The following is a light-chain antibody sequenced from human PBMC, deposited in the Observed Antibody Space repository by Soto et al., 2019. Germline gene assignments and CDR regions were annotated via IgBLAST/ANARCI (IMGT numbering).Light chain of an antibody. V-gene: IGKV1-5*03. CDR1: QTISSW. CDR2: KAS. Sequence: DIQMTQSPSTPSGSVGDRVTITCRASQTISSWLAWYQQKPGKAPKLLIYKASTLKSGVPSRFSGSGSGTEFTLTISSLQPDDLATYYCQHYNSYSEAFGQGTKVDI. CDR3: QHYNSYSEA. J-gene: IGKJ1*01.